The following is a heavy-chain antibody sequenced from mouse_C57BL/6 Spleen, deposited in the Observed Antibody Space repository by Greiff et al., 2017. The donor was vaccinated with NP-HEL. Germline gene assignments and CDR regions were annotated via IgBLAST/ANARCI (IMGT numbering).Heavy chain of an antibody. CDR3: ARSDYDRRRDYYAMDY. CDR2: IYPYNGVS. V-gene: IGHV1-31*01. J-gene: IGHJ4*01. Sequence: VQLKQSGPELVKPGASVKISCKASGYSFTGYYMHWVKQSHGNILDWIGYIYPYNGVSSYNQKFKGKATLTVDKSSSTAYMELRSLTSEDSAVYYCARSDYDRRRDYYAMDYWGQGTSVTVSS. CDR1: GYSFTGYY. D-gene: IGHD2-4*01.